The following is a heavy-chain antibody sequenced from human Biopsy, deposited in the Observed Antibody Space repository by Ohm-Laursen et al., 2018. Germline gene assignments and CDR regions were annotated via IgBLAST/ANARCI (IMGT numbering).Heavy chain of an antibody. Sequence: SLRLSCAASGFTVSSNYMSWVRQAPGQGLERVSVIYSGGSTYYADSVKGRFTISRDNSKNTLYLQMNSLRAEDTAVYYCARSGWPENDAFDIWGQGTMVTVSS. J-gene: IGHJ3*02. CDR1: GFTVSSNY. V-gene: IGHV3-53*01. D-gene: IGHD6-19*01. CDR2: IYSGGST. CDR3: ARSGWPENDAFDI.